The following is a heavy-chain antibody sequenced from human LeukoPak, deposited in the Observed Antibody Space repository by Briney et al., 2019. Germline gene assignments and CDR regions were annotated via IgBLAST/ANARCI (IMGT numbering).Heavy chain of an antibody. V-gene: IGHV3-48*02. CDR2: ISSSSSTI. D-gene: IGHD3-3*01. CDR1: GFTFSYYS. CDR3: AREPPPDFWSGYYTFYYYYGMDV. J-gene: IGHJ6*02. Sequence: PGGSLRLSCTASGFTFSYYSMNWVRQAPGKGLEWVSYISSSSSTIYYADSVKGRFTISRDNAKNSLYLQMNSLRDEDTAVYYCAREPPPDFWSGYYTFYYYYGMDVWGQGTTVTVSS.